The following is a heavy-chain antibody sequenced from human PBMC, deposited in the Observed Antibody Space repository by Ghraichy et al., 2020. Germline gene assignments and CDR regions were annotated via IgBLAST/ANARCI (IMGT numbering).Heavy chain of an antibody. CDR1: GGSFSGYY. V-gene: IGHV4-34*01. CDR2: INDSGST. J-gene: IGHJ4*02. CDR3: ARVNHYYDTSGYYGKAYYFDY. Sequence: SETLSLTCAVYGGSFSGYYWSWIRQPPGKGLEWIGEINDSGSTNYNPSLKSRVTISVDMSKNQFSLKLSSVTAADTAVYYCARVNHYYDTSGYYGKAYYFDYWGQGTLVTVSS. D-gene: IGHD3-22*01.